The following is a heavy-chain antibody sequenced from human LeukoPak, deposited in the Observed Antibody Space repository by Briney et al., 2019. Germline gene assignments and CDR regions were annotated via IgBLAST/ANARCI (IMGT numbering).Heavy chain of an antibody. CDR1: GYTFTGYY. D-gene: IGHD6-13*01. Sequence: ASVKVSCKASGYTFTGYYMHWVRQAPGQGLEWMGRINPNSGGKNYAQKFQGRVTMTRDTSVSTAYMELSRLRSDDTAVYYCARGGSSWYYFDYWGQGTLVTVSS. CDR2: INPNSGGK. V-gene: IGHV1-2*06. J-gene: IGHJ4*02. CDR3: ARGGSSWYYFDY.